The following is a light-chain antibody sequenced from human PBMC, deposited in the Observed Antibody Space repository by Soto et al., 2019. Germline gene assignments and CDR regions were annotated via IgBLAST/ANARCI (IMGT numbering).Light chain of an antibody. Sequence: IQMTQSPASLSASVGDRVTITCRASQGIRHYLAWYQQKPGKVPKLLIYHASNLESGVPSTFRGSGSGTEFTLTISSLQPDDFETYYCQQYYTYWHMFGQGTKVDIK. J-gene: IGKJ1*01. CDR2: HAS. CDR3: QQYYTYWHM. CDR1: QGIRHY. V-gene: IGKV1-13*02.